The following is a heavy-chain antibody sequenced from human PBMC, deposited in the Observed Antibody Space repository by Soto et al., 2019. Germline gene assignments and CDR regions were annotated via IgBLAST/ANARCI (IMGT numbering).Heavy chain of an antibody. V-gene: IGHV4-4*02. CDR3: ARDLGITGTRERGYNHYAMDV. CDR2: IYHSGST. CDR1: GGSISSSNW. J-gene: IGHJ6*02. Sequence: SETLSLTCAVSGGSISSSNWWSWVRQPPGKGLEWIGEIYHSGSTNYNPSLKSRVTISVDKSKNQFSLKLSSVTAADTAVYYCARDLGITGTRERGYNHYAMDVWGQGRTVT. D-gene: IGHD1-7*01.